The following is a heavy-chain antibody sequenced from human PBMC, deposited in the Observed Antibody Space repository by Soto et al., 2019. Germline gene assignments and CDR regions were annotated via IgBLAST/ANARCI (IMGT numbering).Heavy chain of an antibody. D-gene: IGHD4-4*01. J-gene: IGHJ6*02. CDR2: ISVYNGDT. CDR3: ARDLGAVTFSTYYYGMDV. Sequence: QVQLVQSGAEVKKPGASVKVSCKASGYTFNSYGISWVRQAPGQGLEWMGWISVYNGDTNYAQKFQGRVTMTTDKSTSTAYMELRSLRSDDTAVYYCARDLGAVTFSTYYYGMDVWGQGTTVXV. V-gene: IGHV1-18*01. CDR1: GYTFNSYG.